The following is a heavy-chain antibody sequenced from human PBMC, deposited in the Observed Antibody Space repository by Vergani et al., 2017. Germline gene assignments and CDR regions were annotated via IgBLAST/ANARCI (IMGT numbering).Heavy chain of an antibody. Sequence: EVQLLESGGGLVQPGGSLRLSCAASGFTFSSYAMSWVRQAPGKGLEWVSAISGSGGSTYYADSVKGRFTISRDNYKNTLYLQMNSLRAEDTAVYYCAKILKGSSSSWYVVYWGQGTLVTVSS. CDR2: ISGSGGST. CDR3: AKILKGSSSSWYVVY. CDR1: GFTFSSYA. D-gene: IGHD6-13*01. V-gene: IGHV3-23*01. J-gene: IGHJ4*02.